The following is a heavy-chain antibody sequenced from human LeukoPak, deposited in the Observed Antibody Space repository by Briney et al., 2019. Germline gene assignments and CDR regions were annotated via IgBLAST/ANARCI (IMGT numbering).Heavy chain of an antibody. V-gene: IGHV1-69*13. J-gene: IGHJ4*02. D-gene: IGHD1-26*01. CDR2: ITPIFDTP. CDR1: GGTFSNDS. CDR3: ARGPPPLYSGSYRPLDH. Sequence: GASVKVSCKVSGGTFSNDSITWVRQAPGQGLEWVGGITPIFDTPNYAPKLQGRLTINADGSTSTVYMELRSLRSEDTAVYSCARGPPPLYSGSYRPLDHWGQGTLVTVSS.